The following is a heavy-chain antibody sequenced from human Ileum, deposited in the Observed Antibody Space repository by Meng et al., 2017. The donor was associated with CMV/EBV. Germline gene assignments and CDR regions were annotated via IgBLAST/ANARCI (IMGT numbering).Heavy chain of an antibody. CDR1: GFTFSSYS. CDR3: ARDRDIVGATSGFDAFDI. J-gene: IGHJ3*02. CDR2: ISSSSSYI. Sequence: GGSLISCAASGFTFSSYSMNWVRQAPGKGLEWVSSISSSSSYIYYADSVKGRFTISRDNAKNSLYLQMNSLRAEDTAVYYCARDRDIVGATSGFDAFDIWGQGTMVTVSS. D-gene: IGHD1-26*01. V-gene: IGHV3-21*01.